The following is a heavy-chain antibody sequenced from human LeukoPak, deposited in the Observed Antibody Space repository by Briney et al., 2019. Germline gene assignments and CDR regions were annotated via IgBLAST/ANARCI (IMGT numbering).Heavy chain of an antibody. CDR3: ARGSGYRSGWYY. V-gene: IGHV3-7*05. CDR1: GLTFSSYW. D-gene: IGHD6-19*01. CDR2: IKQDGSEK. Sequence: GGSLRLSCAASGLTFSSYWMSWVRQAPGKGLEWVANIKQDGSEKYYVDSVKGRFTISRDNPKNPLYLQMNSLRAEDTAVYYCARGSGYRSGWYYWGQGTLVTVSS. J-gene: IGHJ4*02.